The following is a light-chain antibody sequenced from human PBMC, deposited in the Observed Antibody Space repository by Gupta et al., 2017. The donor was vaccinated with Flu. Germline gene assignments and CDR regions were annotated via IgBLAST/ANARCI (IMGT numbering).Light chain of an antibody. CDR2: SDN. Sequence: QSVVTQPPSASGTPGQRVTISCSGSDSNIGSNTVNWYQQLPGTAPRLLLDSDNQRPSGVPDRFACSKSGTYGSPALSGLQSEDEAEYDCDNWADSLNALVFGGGTKLTVL. J-gene: IGLJ3*02. CDR3: DNWADSLNALV. CDR1: DSNIGSNT. V-gene: IGLV1-44*01.